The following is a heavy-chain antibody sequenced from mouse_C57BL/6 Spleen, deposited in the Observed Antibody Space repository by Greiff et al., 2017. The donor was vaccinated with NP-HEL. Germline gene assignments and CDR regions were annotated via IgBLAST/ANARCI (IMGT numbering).Heavy chain of an antibody. CDR3: ARAITTVEYYFGY. J-gene: IGHJ2*01. CDR2: IYPSDSET. CDR1: GYTLTSYW. V-gene: IGHV1-61*01. D-gene: IGHD1-1*01. Sequence: VQLQQPGAELVRPGSSVKLSCKASGYTLTSYWMDWVKQRPGQGLEWIGNIYPSDSETHYNQKFKDKATLTVDKYSRTAYMQLSSLTSEDSAVYYCARAITTVEYYFGYWGQVTTLTVSS.